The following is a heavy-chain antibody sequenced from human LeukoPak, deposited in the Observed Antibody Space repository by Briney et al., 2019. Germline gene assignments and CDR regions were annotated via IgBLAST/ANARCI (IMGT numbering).Heavy chain of an antibody. Sequence: SETLSLTCAVYGGSFGGCYWSWIRQPPGKGLEWIGEINHSGSTNYNPSLKSRVTISVDTSKNQFSLKLSSVTAADTAVYYCARGGIAAAEWGQGTLVTVSS. CDR2: INHSGST. CDR1: GGSFGGCY. CDR3: ARGGIAAAE. D-gene: IGHD6-13*01. V-gene: IGHV4-34*01. J-gene: IGHJ4*02.